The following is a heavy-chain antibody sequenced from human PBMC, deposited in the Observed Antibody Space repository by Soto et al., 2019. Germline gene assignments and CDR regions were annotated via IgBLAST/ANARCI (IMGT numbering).Heavy chain of an antibody. Sequence: QVLLQQCGAGLWKPSETLSLTCAVYGGSFSDYYWSWIRQPPGKGLEWIGEINHSGSTNYNPSLKSRVTISVDTSKSQFSLKLSSVTAADTAVYYCARTSRFEYWGQGTLVTVSS. J-gene: IGHJ4*02. D-gene: IGHD6-6*01. CDR1: GGSFSDYY. CDR2: INHSGST. V-gene: IGHV4-34*01. CDR3: ARTSRFEY.